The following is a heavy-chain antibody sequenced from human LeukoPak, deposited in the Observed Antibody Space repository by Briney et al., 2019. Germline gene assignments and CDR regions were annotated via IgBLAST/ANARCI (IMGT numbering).Heavy chain of an antibody. Sequence: GASVKVSCKASGYTFTSYGISWVRQAPGQGLEWMGWISAYNGDTGYAQKFQGRLTMTTDTFTSTAYMELRSLRSDDTAMYYCARDRTAMSVKRDFDPWGQGTLVTVSS. D-gene: IGHD5-18*01. CDR2: ISAYNGDT. V-gene: IGHV1-18*01. CDR3: ARDRTAMSVKRDFDP. J-gene: IGHJ5*02. CDR1: GYTFTSYG.